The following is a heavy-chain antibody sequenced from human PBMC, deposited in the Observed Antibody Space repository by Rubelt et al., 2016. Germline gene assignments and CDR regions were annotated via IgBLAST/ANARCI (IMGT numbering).Heavy chain of an antibody. CDR3: ARAKAIFGVVIIPVTGMDV. D-gene: IGHD3-3*01. CDR1: GGSISSYY. J-gene: IGHJ6*02. CDR2: IYYSGST. Sequence: QVQLQESGPGLVKPSETLSLTCTVSGGSISSYYWSWIRQPPGKGLEWIGYIYYSGSTNYNPSLKSRVTISVDTSKNQFSLRLSSVTAADTAGDYCARAKAIFGVVIIPVTGMDVWGQGTTVTVSS. V-gene: IGHV4-59*08.